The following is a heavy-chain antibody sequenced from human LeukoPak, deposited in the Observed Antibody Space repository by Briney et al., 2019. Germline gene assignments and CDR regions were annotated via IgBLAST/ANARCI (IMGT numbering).Heavy chain of an antibody. D-gene: IGHD6-13*01. CDR3: ARGPRIAAAVTNWFDP. Sequence: ASVKVSCKASGYTFTSYYMHWVRQAPGQGLEWMGIINPSGGSTSYAQKFQGRVTMTRDTSTSTVYMELSSLRSEDTAVYYCARGPRIAAAVTNWFDPWGQGTLVTVSS. J-gene: IGHJ5*02. V-gene: IGHV1-46*01. CDR2: INPSGGST. CDR1: GYTFTSYY.